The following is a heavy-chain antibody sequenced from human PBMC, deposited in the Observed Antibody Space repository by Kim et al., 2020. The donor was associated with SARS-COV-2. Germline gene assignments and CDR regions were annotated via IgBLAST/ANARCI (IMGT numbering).Heavy chain of an antibody. J-gene: IGHJ4*02. CDR3: TIPLEMTYS. D-gene: IGHD1-1*01. CDR2: DGSVT. V-gene: IGHV3-74*01. Sequence: DGSVTGYADFVKGRFTISRDNAKNTLYLQINSLRAEATAKYYCTIPLEMTYSWGQGTLVTVSS.